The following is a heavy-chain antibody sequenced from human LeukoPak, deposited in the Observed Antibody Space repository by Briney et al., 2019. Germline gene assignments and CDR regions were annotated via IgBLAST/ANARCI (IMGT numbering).Heavy chain of an antibody. J-gene: IGHJ4*02. V-gene: IGHV3-53*01. D-gene: IGHD6-13*01. CDR2: IYGDGST. Sequence: PGGSLRLSCAASGLIVSSNYMSLVRQAPGKGLEWVSIIYGDGSTYYADSMKGRFTISRDDAKKSLYLQMNSLRAEDTAIYYCARENSGIAATDIIDYWGQGTLVTVSS. CDR3: ARENSGIAATDIIDY. CDR1: GLIVSSNY.